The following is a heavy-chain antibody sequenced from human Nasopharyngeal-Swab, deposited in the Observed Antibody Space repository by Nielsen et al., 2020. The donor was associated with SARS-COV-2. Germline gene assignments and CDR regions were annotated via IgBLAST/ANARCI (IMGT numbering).Heavy chain of an antibody. J-gene: IGHJ5*02. Sequence: GSLTLSCTVSGGSISSSSYYWGWIRQPPGKGLEWIGSIYYSGSTYYNPSLKSRVTISVDTSKNQFSLQLSSVTAADTAVYYCASSPFRITIFGVVIGNWFDPWGQGTLVTVSS. D-gene: IGHD3-3*01. CDR1: GGSISSSSYY. CDR2: IYYSGST. CDR3: ASSPFRITIFGVVIGNWFDP. V-gene: IGHV4-39*01.